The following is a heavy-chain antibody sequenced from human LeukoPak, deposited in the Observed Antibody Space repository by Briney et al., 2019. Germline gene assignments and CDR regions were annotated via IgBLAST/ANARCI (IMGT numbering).Heavy chain of an antibody. J-gene: IGHJ5*02. CDR3: ARSPTVTTDWFDP. CDR2: IYYSGST. V-gene: IGHV4-39*07. Sequence: TSETLSLTCTVSGGSISSSSYYWGWIRQPPGKGLEWIGSIYYSGSTYYNPSLKSRVTISVDTSKNQFSLKLSSVTAADTAVYYCARSPTVTTDWFDPWGQGTLVTVSS. D-gene: IGHD4-17*01. CDR1: GGSISSSSYY.